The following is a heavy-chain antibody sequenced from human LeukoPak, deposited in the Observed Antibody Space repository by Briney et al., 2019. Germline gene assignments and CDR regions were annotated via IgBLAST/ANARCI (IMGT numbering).Heavy chain of an antibody. J-gene: IGHJ6*03. V-gene: IGHV4-34*01. Sequence: PSETLSLTCAVYGGSFSGYYWSWIRQPPGKGLEWIGEINHSGSTNYNPSLKSRVTISVDTSKNQFSLKLSSVTAADTAVYYCARLFARSSSSYYYYYYMDVWGKGTTVTVSS. CDR3: ARLFARSSSSYYYYYYMDV. D-gene: IGHD6-13*01. CDR2: INHSGST. CDR1: GGSFSGYY.